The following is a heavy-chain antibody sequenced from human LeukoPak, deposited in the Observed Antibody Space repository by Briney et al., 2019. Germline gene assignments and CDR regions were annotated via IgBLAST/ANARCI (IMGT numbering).Heavy chain of an antibody. D-gene: IGHD1-26*01. J-gene: IGHJ4*02. CDR2: IYSGGST. V-gene: IGHV3-53*01. CDR3: ARNVGY. Sequence: GGSLRLSCAASGFTVGTNSMSWVRQSPGKGLEWVSVIYSGGSTYYADSVNGRFTISRDNSKNTVYLQMNSLRDEDTAVYYCARNVGYWGQGTLVTVSS. CDR1: GFTVGTNS.